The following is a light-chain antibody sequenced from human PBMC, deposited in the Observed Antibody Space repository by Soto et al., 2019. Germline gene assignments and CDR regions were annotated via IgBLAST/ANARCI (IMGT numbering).Light chain of an antibody. Sequence: QAVVTQPPSVSAAPGQTVTISCSGSSSNIGNNYVSWYQQLPGTAPKLLIYDNNKRPSGIPDRFSGSKSGTSATLGITGLQTGDEADYYCGTWDSSLSAEFGGGTKLTVL. CDR3: GTWDSSLSAE. CDR1: SSNIGNNY. V-gene: IGLV1-51*01. J-gene: IGLJ3*02. CDR2: DNN.